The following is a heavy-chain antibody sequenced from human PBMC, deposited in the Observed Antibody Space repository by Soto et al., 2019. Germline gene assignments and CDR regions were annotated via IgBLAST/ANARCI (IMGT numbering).Heavy chain of an antibody. CDR3: TTAPQWLAQSPFDY. CDR2: ISRFSDRT. V-gene: IGHV3-21*03. J-gene: IGHJ4*02. Sequence: EVHLMESGGGLVKPGGSLRLSCSASGFNFNSYTMNWVRQAPGKGLEWVSSISRFSDRTYYADSVKGRFAIFRANAENSVCLQVNSLKTEDTAVYYCTTAPQWLAQSPFDYWGQGTLVTVSS. D-gene: IGHD6-19*01. CDR1: GFNFNSYT.